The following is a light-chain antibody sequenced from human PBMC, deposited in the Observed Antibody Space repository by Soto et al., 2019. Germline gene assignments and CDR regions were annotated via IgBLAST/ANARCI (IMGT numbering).Light chain of an antibody. Sequence: ETVLTQSPGTLSLSPGERATLSCRASQSVNNNYLAWHQQKPGQAPRLLIYGASSRATGVPDRFSGSGSGTDFTLTISRLEPEDFAVYYCHQYGSIPRTFGQGTKREIK. J-gene: IGKJ2*01. CDR1: QSVNNNY. V-gene: IGKV3-20*01. CDR3: HQYGSIPRT. CDR2: GAS.